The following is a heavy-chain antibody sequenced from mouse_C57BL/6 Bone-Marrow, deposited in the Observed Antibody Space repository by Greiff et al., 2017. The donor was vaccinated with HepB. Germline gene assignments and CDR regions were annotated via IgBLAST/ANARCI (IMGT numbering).Heavy chain of an antibody. CDR1: GFSLTSYG. D-gene: IGHD1-1*01. CDR3: ASHYYYYGSSSYWYFDV. V-gene: IGHV2-2*01. Sequence: VKLMESGPGLVQPSQSLSITCTVSGFSLTSYGVHWVRQSPGKGLEWLGVIWSGGSTDYNAAFISRLSISKDNSKSQVFFKMNSLQADDTAIYYCASHYYYYGSSSYWYFDVWGTGTTDTVSS. J-gene: IGHJ1*03. CDR2: IWSGGST.